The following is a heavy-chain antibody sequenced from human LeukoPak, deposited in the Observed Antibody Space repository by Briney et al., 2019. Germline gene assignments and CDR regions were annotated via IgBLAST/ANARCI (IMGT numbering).Heavy chain of an antibody. Sequence: GGSLRLSCAASGFTLSGYGLSWVRQAPGKGLEWVSSIRSSANYMYYADSVKGRFTISRDNAKNSVFLQMNSLRAEDTAVYYCVRDGGVSGYDLLDYWGQGTLVTVSS. J-gene: IGHJ4*02. D-gene: IGHD5-12*01. CDR1: GFTLSGYG. CDR3: VRDGGVSGYDLLDY. CDR2: IRSSANYM. V-gene: IGHV3-21*01.